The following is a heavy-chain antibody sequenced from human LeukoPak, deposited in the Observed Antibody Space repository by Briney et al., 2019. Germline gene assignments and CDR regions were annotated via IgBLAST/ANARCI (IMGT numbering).Heavy chain of an antibody. CDR1: GFTFSSYG. CDR3: AKDEGGGYCSGGSCYFNYGMDV. V-gene: IGHV3-30*18. D-gene: IGHD2-15*01. Sequence: GGSLRLSCAASGFTFSSYGMHWVRQAPGKGLEWVAVISYDGSNKYYADSVNGRFTISRDNSKNTLYLQMNSLRAEDTAVYYCAKDEGGGYCSGGSCYFNYGMDVWGKGTTVTVSS. J-gene: IGHJ6*04. CDR2: ISYDGSNK.